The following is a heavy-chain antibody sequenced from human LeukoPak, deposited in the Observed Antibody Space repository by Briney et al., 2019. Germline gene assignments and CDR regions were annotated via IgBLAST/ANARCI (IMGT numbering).Heavy chain of an antibody. D-gene: IGHD2-21*02. J-gene: IGHJ3*01. CDR2: INSDGRDT. V-gene: IGHV3-74*01. Sequence: GGSLRLSCVASGFTFSTYWMHWVRRGPGKGLVWVSRINSDGRDTIYADSVTGRFTISRDNAKNTLYLHVDSLGAEDTAVYYCARGGRDHAFDVWGQGTMVTVSS. CDR1: GFTFSTYW. CDR3: ARGGRDHAFDV.